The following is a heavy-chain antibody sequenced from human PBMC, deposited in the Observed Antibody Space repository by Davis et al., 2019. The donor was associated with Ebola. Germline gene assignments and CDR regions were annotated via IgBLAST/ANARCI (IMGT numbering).Heavy chain of an antibody. J-gene: IGHJ6*02. D-gene: IGHD6-6*01. Sequence: AASVKVSCKAPGGTFSSYAISWVRQAPGQGLEWMGRIIPILGIANYAQKFQGRVTITADKSTSTAYMELSSLRSEDTAVYYCARDSSPGYYYYGMDVWGQGTTVTVSS. CDR3: ARDSSPGYYYYGMDV. CDR1: GGTFSSYA. CDR2: IIPILGIA. V-gene: IGHV1-69*04.